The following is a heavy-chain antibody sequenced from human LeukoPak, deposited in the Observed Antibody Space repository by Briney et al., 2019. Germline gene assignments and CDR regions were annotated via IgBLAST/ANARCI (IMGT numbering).Heavy chain of an antibody. Sequence: GGSLRLSCAATGFTVSSNYMSWVRQAPGKGLEWVSVIYSGGSTYYADSVKGRFTISRDNSKNTLYLQMNSPRAEDTAVYYCARELYDSSGYYYDAFDIWGQGTMVTVSS. J-gene: IGHJ3*02. V-gene: IGHV3-53*01. CDR1: GFTVSSNY. CDR2: IYSGGST. D-gene: IGHD3-22*01. CDR3: ARELYDSSGYYYDAFDI.